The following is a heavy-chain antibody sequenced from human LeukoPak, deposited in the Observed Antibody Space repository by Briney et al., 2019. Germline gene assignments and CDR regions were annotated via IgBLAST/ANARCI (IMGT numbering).Heavy chain of an antibody. CDR2: INPNSGGT. D-gene: IGHD2-21*02. V-gene: IGHV1-2*02. CDR3: ARDSNCGGDCYLPFDY. CDR1: GYTFTGYY. Sequence: ASVKVSCKASGYTFTGYYMHWVRQAPGQGLEWMGWINPNSGGTNYAQKFQSRVTMTRDTSISTAYMELSRLRSDDTAVYYCARDSNCGGDCYLPFDYWGQGTLVTVSS. J-gene: IGHJ4*02.